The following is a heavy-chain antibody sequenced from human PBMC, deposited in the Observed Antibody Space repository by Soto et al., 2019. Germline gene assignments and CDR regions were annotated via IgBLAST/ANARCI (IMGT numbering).Heavy chain of an antibody. V-gene: IGHV3-74*01. CDR3: ARCWYYYDSSSYVSGDAFDI. J-gene: IGHJ3*02. CDR2: ISSDGSST. CDR1: GFTFSSYW. D-gene: IGHD3-22*01. Sequence: EVQLVASGGGLVQPGGSLRLSCEASGFTFSSYWMHWVRQGPGKVLVWVSRISSDGSSTNYADSVKGRFTISRDNAKNTLYLQMNSLRAEYTAVYYCARCWYYYDSSSYVSGDAFDIWGHGTMVTVSS.